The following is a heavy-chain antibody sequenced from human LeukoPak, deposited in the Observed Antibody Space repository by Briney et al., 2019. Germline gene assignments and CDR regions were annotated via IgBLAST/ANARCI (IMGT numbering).Heavy chain of an antibody. CDR2: ISGTGSGT. J-gene: IGHJ4*02. CDR1: GFTFSSYA. V-gene: IGHV3-23*01. Sequence: GGSLRLSCAASGFTFSSYAMSWVRQAPGKGLEWVSAISGTGSGTYYADSVKGRFTISRDNSKNTLYLQMNSLRAEDTAVYYCARSGSGSYFPFLDYWGQGTLVTVSS. D-gene: IGHD3-10*01. CDR3: ARSGSGSYFPFLDY.